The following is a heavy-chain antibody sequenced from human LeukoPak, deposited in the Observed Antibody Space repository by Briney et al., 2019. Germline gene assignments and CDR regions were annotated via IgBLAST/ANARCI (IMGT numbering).Heavy chain of an antibody. CDR2: IYYSGST. CDR3: ARVNEHDYPDLPFDY. Sequence: PSENLSLTCTVSGGSISSGGYYWSWIRQHPGKGLEWIGYIYYSGSTYYNPSLKSRVTISVDTSKNQFSLKLSSVTAADTAVYYCARVNEHDYPDLPFDYWGQGTLVTVSS. CDR1: GGSISSGGYY. V-gene: IGHV4-31*03. J-gene: IGHJ4*02. D-gene: IGHD4-11*01.